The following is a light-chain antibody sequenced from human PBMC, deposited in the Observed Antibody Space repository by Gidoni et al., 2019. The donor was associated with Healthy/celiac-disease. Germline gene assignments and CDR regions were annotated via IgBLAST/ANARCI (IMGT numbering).Light chain of an antibody. V-gene: IGKV3-11*01. CDR2: DAS. J-gene: IGKJ3*01. CDR1: QSVSSY. Sequence: IVLTQSPATLSLSPGERATLSCRASQSVSSYLAWYQQKLGQAPRLLIYDASNRATGIPARFSGSGSGTDFTLTISSLEPEDFAVYYCQQRSNWLSFGPGTKVDIK. CDR3: QQRSNWLS.